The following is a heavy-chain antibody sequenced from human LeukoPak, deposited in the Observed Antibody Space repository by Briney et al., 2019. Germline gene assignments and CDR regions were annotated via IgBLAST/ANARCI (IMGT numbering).Heavy chain of an antibody. CDR2: ISGSGGST. CDR1: GFTFSSYA. D-gene: IGHD3-10*01. Sequence: GGSLRLSCAASGFTFSSYAMSWARQAPGKGLEWVSAISGSGGSTYYADSVKGRFTISRDNSKNTLYLQMNSLRAEDTAVYYCAKLSYGSGSLRWFDPWGQGTLVTVSS. CDR3: AKLSYGSGSLRWFDP. J-gene: IGHJ5*02. V-gene: IGHV3-23*01.